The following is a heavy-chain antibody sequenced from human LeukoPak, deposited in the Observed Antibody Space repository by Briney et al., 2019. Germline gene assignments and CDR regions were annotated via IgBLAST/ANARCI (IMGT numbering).Heavy chain of an antibody. Sequence: SQTLSLTCTVSGGSISSGGYYWSWIRQPAGKGLEWIGRIYTSGSTNYNPSLKSRVTMSVDTSKNQFSLKLSSVTAADTAVYYCARDRVTMVRGVIKNYYYYYMDVWGKGTTVTVSS. CDR2: IYTSGST. J-gene: IGHJ6*03. D-gene: IGHD3-10*01. CDR3: ARDRVTMVRGVIKNYYYYYMDV. V-gene: IGHV4-61*02. CDR1: GGSISSGGYY.